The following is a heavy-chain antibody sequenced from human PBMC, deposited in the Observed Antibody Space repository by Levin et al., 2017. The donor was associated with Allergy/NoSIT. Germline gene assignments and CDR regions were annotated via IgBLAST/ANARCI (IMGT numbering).Heavy chain of an antibody. CDR2: IKQDGSEK. J-gene: IGHJ4*02. V-gene: IGHV3-7*01. Sequence: GGSLRLSCAASGFTFSSYWMTWVRQASGKGLEWVANIKQDGSEKNYADSVKGRFTISRDNVKNSLYLQMNSLRAEDTAVYHCARWGVGFDSWGQGTLVTVSS. CDR1: GFTFSSYW. D-gene: IGHD3-16*01. CDR3: ARWGVGFDS.